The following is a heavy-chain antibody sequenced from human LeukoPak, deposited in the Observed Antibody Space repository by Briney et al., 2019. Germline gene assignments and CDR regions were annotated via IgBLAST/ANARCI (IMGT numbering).Heavy chain of an antibody. Sequence: GGSLRLSCAASGFTFSSYWMSWVRQAPGKGLEWVANIKQDGSEKYYVDSVKGRFTISRDNAKNSLYLQMNSLRAEDTAVYYCARTPSGSYWGGFDYWGQGTLVTVSS. V-gene: IGHV3-7*01. CDR1: GFTFSSYW. CDR3: ARTPSGSYWGGFDY. J-gene: IGHJ4*02. D-gene: IGHD1-26*01. CDR2: IKQDGSEK.